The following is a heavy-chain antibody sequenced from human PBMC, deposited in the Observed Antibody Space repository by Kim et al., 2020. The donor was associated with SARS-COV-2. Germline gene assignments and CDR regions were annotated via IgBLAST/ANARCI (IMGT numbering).Heavy chain of an antibody. Sequence: SETLSLTCAVYGGSFSGYYWSWIRQPPGKGLEWIGEINHSGSTNYNPSLKSRVTISVDTSKNQFSLKLSSVTAADTAVYYCARVEQQLVPGFDYWGQGTLVTVSS. CDR2: INHSGST. D-gene: IGHD6-13*01. J-gene: IGHJ4*02. CDR1: GGSFSGYY. CDR3: ARVEQQLVPGFDY. V-gene: IGHV4-34*01.